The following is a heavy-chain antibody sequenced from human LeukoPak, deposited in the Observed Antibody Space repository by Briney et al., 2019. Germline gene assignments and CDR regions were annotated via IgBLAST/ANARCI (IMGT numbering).Heavy chain of an antibody. J-gene: IGHJ4*02. CDR1: GFTFSSYS. CDR3: ARVYGGYQNSRFDY. Sequence: PGGSLRLSCAGSGFTFSSYSMNWVRQAPGRGLEWVSSITSSSHYIYYADSVQGRFTISRDNSKNTLYLQMNSLRAEDTAVYYCARVYGGYQNSRFDYWGQGTLVTVSS. D-gene: IGHD5-12*01. V-gene: IGHV3-21*04. CDR2: ITSSSHYI.